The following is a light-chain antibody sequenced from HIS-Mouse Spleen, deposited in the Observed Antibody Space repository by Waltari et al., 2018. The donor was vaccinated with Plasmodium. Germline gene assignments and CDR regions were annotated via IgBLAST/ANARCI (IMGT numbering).Light chain of an antibody. CDR3: DSTDSSGNHRV. CDR2: EDS. V-gene: IGLV3-10*01. Sequence: SYELTQPPSVSVSPGQTARITCSGDALPKKYAYWYQQKSGQAPWLVIYEDSKRPSGIPEGVSGAMSGKMATLTSGGGQVEDEAYDYCDSTDSSGNHRVFGGGTKLTVL. J-gene: IGLJ3*02. CDR1: ALPKKY.